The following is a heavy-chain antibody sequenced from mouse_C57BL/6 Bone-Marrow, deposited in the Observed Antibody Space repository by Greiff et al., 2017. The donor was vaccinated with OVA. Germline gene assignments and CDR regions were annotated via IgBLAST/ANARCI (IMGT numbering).Heavy chain of an antibody. CDR1: GYTFTGYW. D-gene: IGHD1-1*01. J-gene: IGHJ4*01. CDR3: ARRPIYYYGRGYAMDY. CDR2: ILPGSGST. Sequence: LVESGAELMKPGASVKLSCKATGYTFTGYWIEWVKQRPGHGLEWIGEILPGSGSTNYNEKFKGKATFTADTSSNTAYMQLSSLTTEDSAIYYCARRPIYYYGRGYAMDYWGQGTSVTVSS. V-gene: IGHV1-9*01.